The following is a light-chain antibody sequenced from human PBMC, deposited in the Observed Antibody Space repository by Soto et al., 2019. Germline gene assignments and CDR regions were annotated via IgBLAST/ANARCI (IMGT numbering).Light chain of an antibody. CDR2: DAS. J-gene: IGKJ3*01. Sequence: DIQMTQSPSTLSASVGDRVTITCRASQSISSWLAWYQQKPGKAPKLLIYDASSLESGVPSRFSGSRSGTEFTLTIRSLQPDDFATYYCQQYNSYSPTFGPGTKVDIK. CDR3: QQYNSYSPT. CDR1: QSISSW. V-gene: IGKV1-5*01.